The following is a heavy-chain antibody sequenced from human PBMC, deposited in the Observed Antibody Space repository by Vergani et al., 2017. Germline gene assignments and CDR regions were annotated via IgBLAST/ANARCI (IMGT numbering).Heavy chain of an antibody. CDR3: TTDDCSSTSCYSLDY. CDR1: GFTFSSYA. CDR2: IKSKTDGGTT. J-gene: IGHJ4*02. D-gene: IGHD2-2*01. V-gene: IGHV3-15*01. Sequence: EVQLLESGGGLVQPGGSLRLSCAASGFTFSSYAMSWVRQAPGKGLEWVGRIKSKTDGGTTDYAAPVKGRFTISRDDSKNTLYLQMNSLKTEDTAVYYCTTDDCSSTSCYSLDYWGQGTLVTVSS.